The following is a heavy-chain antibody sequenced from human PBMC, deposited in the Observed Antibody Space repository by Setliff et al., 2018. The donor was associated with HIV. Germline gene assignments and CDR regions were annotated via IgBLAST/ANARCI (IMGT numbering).Heavy chain of an antibody. V-gene: IGHV3-74*01. CDR3: ARGGSKKVNWMTTGNWFDP. J-gene: IGHJ5*02. Sequence: PGGSLRLSCAASGFTFSSYWIHWVRQAPGKGPVWVSGINGDGSSASYADSVKGRFTISRDSAKNTLNVQMNSLRAEDTGVYYCARGGSKKVNWMTTGNWFDPWGQGILVTVSS. CDR2: INGDGSSA. D-gene: IGHD1-20*01. CDR1: GFTFSSYW.